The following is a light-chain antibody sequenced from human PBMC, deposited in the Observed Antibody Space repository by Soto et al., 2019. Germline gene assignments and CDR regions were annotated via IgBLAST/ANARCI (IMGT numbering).Light chain of an antibody. J-gene: IGKJ1*01. CDR1: QSVSNTY. CDR3: QQYGSSLWT. Sequence: EIVWTQSPGTLSLSPGERATLSCRASQSVSNTYLAWYQQKPGQAPRLLIYDTSSRATGIPDRFSGGGSGTDFTLTISRLDPDDFAVYYCQQYGSSLWTFGQGTKVDIK. CDR2: DTS. V-gene: IGKV3-20*01.